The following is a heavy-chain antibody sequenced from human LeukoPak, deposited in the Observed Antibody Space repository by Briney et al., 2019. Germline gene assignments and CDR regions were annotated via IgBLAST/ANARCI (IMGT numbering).Heavy chain of an antibody. CDR1: GYTFTGYY. CDR3: ARQPPCSSTSCFVFDY. V-gene: IGHV1-2*02. D-gene: IGHD2-2*01. J-gene: IGHJ4*02. Sequence: ASVKVSCKASGYTFTGYYMHWVRQAPGQGLEWMGWINPSSGGTNYAQKFQGRVTMTRDTSISTAYMELSRLRSEDTAVYYCARQPPCSSTSCFVFDYWGQGTLVTVSS. CDR2: INPSSGGT.